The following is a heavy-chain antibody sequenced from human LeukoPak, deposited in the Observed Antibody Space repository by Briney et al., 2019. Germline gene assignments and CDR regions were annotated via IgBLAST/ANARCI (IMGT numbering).Heavy chain of an antibody. J-gene: IGHJ6*03. D-gene: IGHD5-12*01. CDR1: GGSISSSS. V-gene: IGHV3-21*01. CDR3: AKGSGYEHSYYYYYMDV. Sequence: ETLSLTCTVSGGSISSSSYYWGWIRQPPGKGLEWVSSISSSSSYIYYADSVKGRFTISRDNAKNSLYLQMNSLRAEDTAVYYCAKGSGYEHSYYYYYMDVWGKGTTVTISS. CDR2: ISSSSSYI.